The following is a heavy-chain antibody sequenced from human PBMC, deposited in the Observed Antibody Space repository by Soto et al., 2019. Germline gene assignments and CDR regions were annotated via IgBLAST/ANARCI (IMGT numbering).Heavy chain of an antibody. J-gene: IGHJ4*02. D-gene: IGHD5-12*01. V-gene: IGHV4-31*03. CDR2: IHYSGAT. CDR1: GGSVNSDGYY. CDR3: ARESYSFGRAFDI. Sequence: PSETLSLTCTVSGGSVNSDGYYWSWIRQHPGKGLEWIGYIHYSGATYYNPSLKSRLTISVDTSKNQFSLQLSSVIAADTALYYCARESYSFGRAFDIWGQATLVTVSS.